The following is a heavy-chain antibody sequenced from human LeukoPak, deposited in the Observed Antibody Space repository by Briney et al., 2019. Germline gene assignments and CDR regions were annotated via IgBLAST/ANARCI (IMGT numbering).Heavy chain of an antibody. Sequence: PSETLSLTCAASGVSISSYYWSWIRQPPGKGLEWIGYIYYSGSTNYNPSLKSRVTISVDTSKNQCSLKLSSVTAADTAVYYCATLEDSAPRGASSFDIWGQGTLVTVPS. J-gene: IGHJ3*02. V-gene: IGHV4-59*08. CDR3: ATLEDSAPRGASSFDI. CDR2: IYYSGST. CDR1: GVSISSYY. D-gene: IGHD1-1*01.